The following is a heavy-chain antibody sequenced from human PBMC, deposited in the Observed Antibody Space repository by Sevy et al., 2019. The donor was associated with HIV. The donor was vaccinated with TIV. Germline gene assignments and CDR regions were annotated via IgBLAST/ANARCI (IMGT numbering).Heavy chain of an antibody. CDR3: ARDKGMGAFDI. Sequence: GGSLRLSCAASGFTFSSYDMHWVRQATGKGLEWVSDCGTAGDTYYPGSVKGRFTISRENAKNSLYLQMNSLRAGDTAVYYCARDKGMGAFDIWGQGTMVTVSS. J-gene: IGHJ3*02. CDR1: GFTFSSYD. V-gene: IGHV3-13*01. D-gene: IGHD1-26*01. CDR2: CGTAGDT.